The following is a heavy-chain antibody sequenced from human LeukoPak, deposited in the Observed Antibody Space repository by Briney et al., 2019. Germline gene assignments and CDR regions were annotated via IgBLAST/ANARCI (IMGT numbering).Heavy chain of an antibody. Sequence: SETLSLTCTVSGGSISSSSYYWGWIRQPPGKGLEWIGSIYYSGSTNYNPSLKSRVTISVDTSKNQFSLKLSSVTAADTAVYYCARFTYYYDSSGRLSGYFDYWGQGTLVTVSS. CDR2: IYYSGST. CDR3: ARFTYYYDSSGRLSGYFDY. V-gene: IGHV4-39*07. D-gene: IGHD3-22*01. J-gene: IGHJ4*02. CDR1: GGSISSSSYY.